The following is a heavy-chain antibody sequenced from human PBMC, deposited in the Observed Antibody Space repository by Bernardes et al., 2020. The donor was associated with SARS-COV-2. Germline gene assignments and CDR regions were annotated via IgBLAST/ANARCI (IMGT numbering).Heavy chain of an antibody. CDR3: ARGGYSGYVLPNFDY. CDR2: ISSSSSYI. Sequence: GGSLRLSCAASGFTFSSYSMNWVRQAPGKGLEWVSSISSSSSYIYYADSVKGRFTISRDNAKNSLYLQMNSLRAEDTAVYYCARGGYSGYVLPNFDYWGQGTLVTVSS. V-gene: IGHV3-21*01. CDR1: GFTFSSYS. D-gene: IGHD5-12*01. J-gene: IGHJ4*02.